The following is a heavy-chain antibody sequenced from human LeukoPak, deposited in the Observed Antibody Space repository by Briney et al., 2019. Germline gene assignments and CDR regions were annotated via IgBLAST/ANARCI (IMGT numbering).Heavy chain of an antibody. V-gene: IGHV3-23*01. Sequence: GGSLRLSCATSGFTFSSYTMNWVRQTPGKGLQWVSTISDGSRNTHYADSVKGRFTISRDNSKNTLYLQMNSLRAEDTAVYYCAKDLRGAIDYWGQGTLVTVSS. CDR3: AKDLRGAIDY. D-gene: IGHD1-26*01. J-gene: IGHJ4*02. CDR1: GFTFSSYT. CDR2: ISDGSRNT.